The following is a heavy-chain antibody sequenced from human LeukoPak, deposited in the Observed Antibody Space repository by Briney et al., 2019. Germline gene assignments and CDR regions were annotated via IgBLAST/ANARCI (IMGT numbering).Heavy chain of an antibody. CDR2: IYPRDSDT. J-gene: IGHJ1*01. Sequence: GESVKISCEGSGYNFATYWIAWVRQMPGKGLEWMGIIYPRDSDTRYSPSFQGQVTISVDKSTSTAYLHWSSLKASDTAMYYCARSSYSSWYRSEYFQYWGQGTLVTVSS. CDR3: ARSSYSSWYRSEYFQY. V-gene: IGHV5-51*01. D-gene: IGHD6-19*01. CDR1: GYNFATYW.